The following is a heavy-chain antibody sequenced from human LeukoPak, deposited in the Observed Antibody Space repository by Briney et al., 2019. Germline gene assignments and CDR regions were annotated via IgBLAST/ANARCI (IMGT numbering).Heavy chain of an antibody. CDR2: IRYDGSNK. Sequence: GGSLRLSCAASGFTFSSYGMHWVRQAPGKGLEWVAFIRYDGSNKYYSDSVKGRFTISRDNSENTLYLQMNSLRPEDAAVYYCAKALFAGRHRQRDFDYWGQGSLVTVSS. V-gene: IGHV3-30*02. D-gene: IGHD3-3*01. CDR1: GFTFSSYG. J-gene: IGHJ4*02. CDR3: AKALFAGRHRQRDFDY.